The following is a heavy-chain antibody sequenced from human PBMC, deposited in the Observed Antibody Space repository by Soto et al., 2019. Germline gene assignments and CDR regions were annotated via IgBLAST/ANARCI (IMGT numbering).Heavy chain of an antibody. CDR3: ARNDAACDI. Sequence: QVQLQESGPGLVKPSETLSLTCTVSGGSVSSGSYYWTWIRQSPGKGLEWVGYIYYNGATSYNPSLKSRVTISRDTSKNQFSLKLTSVTAAATAVYYCARNDAACDIWGQGTMVSVSS. CDR1: GGSVSSGSYY. CDR2: IYYNGAT. J-gene: IGHJ3*02. V-gene: IGHV4-61*01.